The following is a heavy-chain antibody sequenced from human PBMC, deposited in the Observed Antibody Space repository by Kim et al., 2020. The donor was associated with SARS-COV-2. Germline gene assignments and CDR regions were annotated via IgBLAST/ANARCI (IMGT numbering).Heavy chain of an antibody. Sequence: LKSRVTISINTSKNQCSLRLSSVTAADTAVYYCARRFCSGGSCYHYFDYWGQGTLVTVSS. D-gene: IGHD2-15*01. J-gene: IGHJ4*02. V-gene: IGHV4-59*08. CDR3: ARRFCSGGSCYHYFDY.